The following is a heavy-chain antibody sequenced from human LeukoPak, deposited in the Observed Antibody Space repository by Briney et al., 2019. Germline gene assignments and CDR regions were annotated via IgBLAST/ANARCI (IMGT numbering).Heavy chain of an antibody. D-gene: IGHD4-11*01. Sequence: GGSLRLSCAASGFTFSSYWMHWVRQAPGKGLEWVSVIYSGGSTYYADSVKGRFTISRDNSKNTLYLQMNSLRAEDTAVYYCARDVHYRTLGYWGQGTLVTVSS. CDR3: ARDVHYRTLGY. V-gene: IGHV3-53*01. CDR1: GFTFSSYW. CDR2: IYSGGST. J-gene: IGHJ4*02.